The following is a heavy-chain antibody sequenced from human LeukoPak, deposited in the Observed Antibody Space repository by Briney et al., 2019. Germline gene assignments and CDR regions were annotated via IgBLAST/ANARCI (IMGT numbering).Heavy chain of an antibody. CDR1: GGTFSNYA. J-gene: IGHJ2*01. D-gene: IGHD2-2*01. CDR2: IIPISGTT. CDR3: ARRIVVVPAAKSYFDL. Sequence: GASVKVSCKASGGTFSNYAISWVRQAPGKGLEWMGGIIPISGTTNYAQKFQGRVTITTDESTSTAYMELSSLRSEDTAVYYCARRIVVVPAAKSYFDLWGRGTLVTVSS. V-gene: IGHV1-69*05.